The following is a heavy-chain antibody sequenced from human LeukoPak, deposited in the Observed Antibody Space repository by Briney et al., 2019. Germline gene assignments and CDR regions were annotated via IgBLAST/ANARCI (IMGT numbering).Heavy chain of an antibody. J-gene: IGHJ4*02. CDR2: IPYDGLNR. CDR3: AKARGPHPSGSADY. Sequence: PGGSLRLFCAASGFTFSSYGIHWVRQAPGKGLEWVTFIPYDGLNRIYADSVKGRFTISRDNSKNTLYLQMNSLRPDDTAVYYCAKARGPHPSGSADYWGQGTLVIVSS. D-gene: IGHD3-10*01. CDR1: GFTFSSYG. V-gene: IGHV3-30*02.